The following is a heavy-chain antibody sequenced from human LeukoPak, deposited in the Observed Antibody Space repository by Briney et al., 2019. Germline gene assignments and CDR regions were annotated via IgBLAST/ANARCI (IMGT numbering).Heavy chain of an antibody. CDR1: GFTSSSYS. Sequence: KPGESLRLSCAASGFTSSSYSTNWVRQAPGKGLEWVSSISSSSSYIYYADSVKGRFTISRDNAKNSLYLQMNSLRAEDTAVYYCARETCSSTSCYVDFDYWGQGTLVTVSS. J-gene: IGHJ4*02. V-gene: IGHV3-21*01. CDR2: ISSSSSYI. D-gene: IGHD2-2*01. CDR3: ARETCSSTSCYVDFDY.